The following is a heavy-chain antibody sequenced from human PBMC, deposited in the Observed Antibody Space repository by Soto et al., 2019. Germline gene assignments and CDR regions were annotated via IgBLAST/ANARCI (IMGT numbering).Heavy chain of an antibody. CDR3: ARVPDWYPAPHDAFDI. J-gene: IGHJ3*02. CDR1: GGTFSSYA. Sequence: ASVKVSCKASGGTFSSYAISWVRQAPGQGLEWMGGIIPIFGTANYAQKFQGRVTITADESTSTAYMELSSLRSEDTAVYYCARVPDWYPAPHDAFDIWGQGTMVTVSS. CDR2: IIPIFGTA. V-gene: IGHV1-69*13. D-gene: IGHD2-21*01.